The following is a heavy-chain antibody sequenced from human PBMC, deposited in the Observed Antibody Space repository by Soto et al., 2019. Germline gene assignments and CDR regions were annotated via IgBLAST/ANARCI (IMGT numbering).Heavy chain of an antibody. J-gene: IGHJ6*02. CDR3: AKDRGIAYGMDV. D-gene: IGHD1-20*01. CDR2: ISYDGSNK. Sequence: QVPLVESGGGVVQPGRSLRLSCAASGFTFSSYGMHWVRQAPGKGLEWVAVISYDGSNKYYADSVKGRFTISRDNSKNTLYLQMNSLRAEDTAVYYCAKDRGIAYGMDVWGQGTTVTVSS. V-gene: IGHV3-30*18. CDR1: GFTFSSYG.